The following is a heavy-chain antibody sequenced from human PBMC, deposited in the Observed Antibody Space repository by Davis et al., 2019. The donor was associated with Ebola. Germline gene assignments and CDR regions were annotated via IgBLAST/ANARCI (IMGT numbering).Heavy chain of an antibody. Sequence: PGGSLRLSCAASGFTFSTYSMNWVRQAPGKGLEWVAVISYDGSNKYYADSVKGRFTISRDNSKNTLYLQMNSLRAEDTAVYYCVTRQGFWGQGTLVTVSS. V-gene: IGHV3-30*03. CDR3: VTRQGF. CDR2: ISYDGSNK. J-gene: IGHJ4*02. CDR1: GFTFSTYS.